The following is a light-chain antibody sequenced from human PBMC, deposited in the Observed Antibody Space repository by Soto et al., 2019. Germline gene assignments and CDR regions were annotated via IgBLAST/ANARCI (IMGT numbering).Light chain of an antibody. CDR2: DVS. V-gene: IGLV2-11*01. Sequence: QSALTQPRSVSGSPGQSVTISCSGTSSDVGGYNYVSWYQQHPGKAPKLMIYDVSERPSGVPDRFSGSKSGNAASLTISGLQAEDEADYYCSSHAGSYTSVVFGGGTKLTVL. CDR1: SSDVGGYNY. J-gene: IGLJ2*01. CDR3: SSHAGSYTSVV.